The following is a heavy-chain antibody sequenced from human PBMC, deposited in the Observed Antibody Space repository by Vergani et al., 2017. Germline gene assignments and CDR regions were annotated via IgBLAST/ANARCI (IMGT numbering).Heavy chain of an antibody. CDR3: ARMGRGSVVTDY. CDR2: ISSSSSYI. V-gene: IGHV3-21*01. Sequence: VQLVQSGGGLVKPGGSLRLSCAASGFTFSSYSMNWVRQAPGKGLEWVSSISSSSSYIYYADSVKGRFTISRDNAKNSLYLQMNRLRAKDTAVYYCARMGRGSVVTDYWGQGTLVTVSS. J-gene: IGHJ4*02. CDR1: GFTFSSYS. D-gene: IGHD2-21*01.